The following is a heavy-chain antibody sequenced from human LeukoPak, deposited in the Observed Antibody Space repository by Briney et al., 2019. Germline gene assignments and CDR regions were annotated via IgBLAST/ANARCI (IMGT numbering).Heavy chain of an antibody. V-gene: IGHV4-38-2*01. CDR1: DYSISSGYY. Sequence: SETLSLTCAVSDYSISSGYYWGWIRQPPGKGLEWIGSIYHSGSTYYNPSLKSRVTISVDTSKNQSSLKLSSVTAADTAVYFCARAYSSTWYGADTFDIWGQGTMVTVSS. D-gene: IGHD6-13*01. CDR3: ARAYSSTWYGADTFDI. J-gene: IGHJ3*02. CDR2: IYHSGST.